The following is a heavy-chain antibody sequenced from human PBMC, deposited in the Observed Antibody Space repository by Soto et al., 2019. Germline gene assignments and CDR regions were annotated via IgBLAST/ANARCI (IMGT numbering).Heavy chain of an antibody. CDR2: IKSKTNGGTT. CDR3: TTIPRDYGDYDY. J-gene: IGHJ4*02. D-gene: IGHD4-17*01. Sequence: EVQLVESGGGLVKPGGSLRLSCAASGFTFTNAWMTWVRQAPGKGLEWVGRIKSKTNGGTTDYAAPVKGRFTISRDDSQNTLYLQMNSLKTEDTAVYYCTTIPRDYGDYDYWGQGTLVTVSS. CDR1: GFTFTNAW. V-gene: IGHV3-15*01.